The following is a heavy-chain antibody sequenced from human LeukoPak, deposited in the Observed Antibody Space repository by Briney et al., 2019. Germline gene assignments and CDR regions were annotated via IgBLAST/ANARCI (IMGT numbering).Heavy chain of an antibody. CDR3: ARDRYYYGSGSYYNPDDAFDI. V-gene: IGHV4-59*01. J-gene: IGHJ3*02. CDR1: GGSFSGYY. D-gene: IGHD3-10*01. CDR2: IYYSGST. Sequence: SETLSLTCAVYGGSFSGYYWSWIRQPPGKGLEWIGYIYYSGSTNYNPSLKSRVTISVDTSKNQFSLKLSSVTAADTAVYYCARDRYYYGSGSYYNPDDAFDIWGQGTMVTVSS.